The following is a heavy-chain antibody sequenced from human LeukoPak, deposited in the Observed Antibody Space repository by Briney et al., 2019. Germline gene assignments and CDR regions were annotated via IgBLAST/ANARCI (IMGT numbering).Heavy chain of an antibody. CDR1: GGTFSSYA. D-gene: IGHD3-3*01. V-gene: IGHV1-69*04. Sequence: ASVKVSCKASGGTFSSYAISWVRQAPGQGLEWMGRIIPILGIANYAQKFQGRVTMTRDTSTSTVYMELSSLRSEDTAVYYCALGVSYDFWSGPITRWYYYYYYGMDVWGQGTTVTVSS. J-gene: IGHJ6*02. CDR3: ALGVSYDFWSGPITRWYYYYYYGMDV. CDR2: IIPILGIA.